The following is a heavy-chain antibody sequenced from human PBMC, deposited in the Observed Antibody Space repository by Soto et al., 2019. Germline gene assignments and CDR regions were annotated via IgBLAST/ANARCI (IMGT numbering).Heavy chain of an antibody. CDR1: GFTFSSYA. Sequence: EVQLLESGGGWVQPGGSLRLSCAASGFTFSSYAISWVRQAPGKGLEWVSAISGSGGFTYYADSVKGRFNISRDTAKNTVYLQMNSLRAEDTSVYYCATEGVVAAPLNWFDPWGQGTLVTVSS. D-gene: IGHD2-15*01. CDR2: ISGSGGFT. J-gene: IGHJ5*02. CDR3: ATEGVVAAPLNWFDP. V-gene: IGHV3-23*01.